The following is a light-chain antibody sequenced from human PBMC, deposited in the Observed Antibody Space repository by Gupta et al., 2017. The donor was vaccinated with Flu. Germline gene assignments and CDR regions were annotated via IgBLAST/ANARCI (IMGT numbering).Light chain of an antibody. Sequence: DIVLTQSPLSLPVTPGEPASISCRSSQSLLHSNGYNYFDWYLQKPGQSPQLLIYLGSNRASGVPDRFSGSGSGTDFTLKISRGEAEDVGVYYCMQAREPPYSFGQGTKLEIK. V-gene: IGKV2-28*01. CDR2: LGS. CDR3: MQAREPPYS. CDR1: QSLLHSNGYNY. J-gene: IGKJ2*03.